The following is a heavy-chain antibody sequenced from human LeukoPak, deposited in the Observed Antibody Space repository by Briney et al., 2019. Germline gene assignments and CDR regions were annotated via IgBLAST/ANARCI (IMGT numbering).Heavy chain of an antibody. CDR1: GYTFTSYD. J-gene: IGHJ4*02. CDR3: ATDHNWGRLGY. D-gene: IGHD7-27*01. Sequence: ASVKVSCKASGYTFTSYDINWVRQATGQGLEWMGGFDPEDGETIYAQKFQGRVTMTEDTSTDTAYMELSSLRSEDTAVYYCATDHNWGRLGYWGQGTLVTVSS. V-gene: IGHV1-24*01. CDR2: FDPEDGET.